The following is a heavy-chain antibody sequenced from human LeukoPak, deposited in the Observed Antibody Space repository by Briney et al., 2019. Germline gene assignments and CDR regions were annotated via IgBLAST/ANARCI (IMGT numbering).Heavy chain of an antibody. V-gene: IGHV3-48*03. CDR1: GFTFNSYE. CDR3: ARSSYYYDSSGYYPRDHDAFDI. Sequence: GGSLRLSCEASGFTFNSYEFNWVRQAPGKGLEWVSYISSSGSTIYYADSVKGRFTISRDNAKNSLYLQMNSLRAEDTAVYYCARSSYYYDSSGYYPRDHDAFDIWGQGTMVTVSS. CDR2: ISSSGSTI. D-gene: IGHD3-22*01. J-gene: IGHJ3*02.